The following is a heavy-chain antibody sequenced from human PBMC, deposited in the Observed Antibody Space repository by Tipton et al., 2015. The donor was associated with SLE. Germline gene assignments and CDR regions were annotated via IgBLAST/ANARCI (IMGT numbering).Heavy chain of an antibody. CDR3: ARLGLPRRPGIFRH. V-gene: IGHV3-33*01. D-gene: IGHD1-1*01. Sequence: RSLRLSCAASGFTFSSYGMHWVRQAPGKGLEWVAFIRYDGSDKYYADSVKGRFTISRDNSKNTLYLQMNSLRAEDTAVYYCARLGLPRRPGIFRHWGQGTLVTVSS. J-gene: IGHJ1*01. CDR1: GFTFSSYG. CDR2: IRYDGSDK.